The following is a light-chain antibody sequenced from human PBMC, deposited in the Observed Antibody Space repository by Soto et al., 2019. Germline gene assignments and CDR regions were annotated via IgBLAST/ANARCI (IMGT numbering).Light chain of an antibody. Sequence: IQLTQSPSSLSASVGDRVTITCRASQGISSFLAWYQQKPGKAPKLLIYAASTLQTGVPSRFSGSGSGTDFTLTISSLQPEDFPTYYCQQLESYPSTFGGGTKVEIK. CDR1: QGISSF. CDR3: QQLESYPST. V-gene: IGKV1-9*01. CDR2: AAS. J-gene: IGKJ4*01.